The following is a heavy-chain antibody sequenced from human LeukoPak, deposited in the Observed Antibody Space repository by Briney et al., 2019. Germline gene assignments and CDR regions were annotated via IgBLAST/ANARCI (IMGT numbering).Heavy chain of an antibody. CDR1: GGTFSSYA. Sequence: SVKVSCNASGGTFSSYAISWVRQAPGQGLEWMGGIIPIFGTANYAQKFQGRVTITTDESTSTAYMELSSLRSEDTAVYYCAGGSKAAGTISGAFDIWGQGTMVTVSS. J-gene: IGHJ3*02. CDR2: IIPIFGTA. D-gene: IGHD1-1*01. CDR3: AGGSKAAGTISGAFDI. V-gene: IGHV1-69*05.